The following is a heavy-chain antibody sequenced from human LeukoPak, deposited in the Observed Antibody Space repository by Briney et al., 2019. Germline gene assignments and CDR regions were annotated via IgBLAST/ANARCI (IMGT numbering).Heavy chain of an antibody. V-gene: IGHV3-48*01. Sequence: GGSLRLSCEASGFTFSNYGMNWVRHAPRRGLEWLSYISGSGSSIYYADSVKGRFTISRDNGKNSLFLQMNSLRAEDTALYYCARGGAARPDYWGQGTLVTVSS. CDR1: GFTFSNYG. CDR3: ARGGAARPDY. CDR2: ISGSGSSI. D-gene: IGHD6-6*01. J-gene: IGHJ4*02.